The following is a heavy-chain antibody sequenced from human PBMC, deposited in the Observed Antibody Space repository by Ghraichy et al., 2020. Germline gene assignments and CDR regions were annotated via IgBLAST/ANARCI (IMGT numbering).Heavy chain of an antibody. V-gene: IGHV3-23*01. J-gene: IGHJ5*02. CDR2: ISATGGGT. Sequence: GESLNISCAASGFTFKTYAMHWVRQAAGRGLEWVSSISATGGGTYYADSVKGRFTISRDNSKNTLFLQMNSLRAEDTAVYYCAKETTGDYVRWFDPWGQGTLVTVSS. CDR1: GFTFKTYA. CDR3: AKETTGDYVRWFDP. D-gene: IGHD4-17*01.